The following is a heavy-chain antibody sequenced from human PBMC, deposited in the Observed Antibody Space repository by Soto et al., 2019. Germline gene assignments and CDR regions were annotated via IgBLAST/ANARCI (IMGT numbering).Heavy chain of an antibody. D-gene: IGHD3-16*01. CDR3: ARGGGRYLDS. V-gene: IGHV3-74*01. CDR1: GFTFSAYW. J-gene: IGHJ4*02. CDR2: INSDGSST. Sequence: EVQLVESGGGLVQPGGSLRLSCAASGFTFSAYWMHWVRQAPGKGLVWVSSINSDGSSTTYADFVKGRLTISRGNAKNRLYLQVNSLRAEDTAVYYCARGGGRYLDSWGQGTLVTVSS.